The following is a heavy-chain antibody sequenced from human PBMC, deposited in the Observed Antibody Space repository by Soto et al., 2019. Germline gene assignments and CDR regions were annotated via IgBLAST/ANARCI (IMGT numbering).Heavy chain of an antibody. D-gene: IGHD4-17*01. Sequence: SETLSLTCTVSGGSISSSDYYWGWIRQPPGRALEWIGSVFYSGSTYYNSSLESRVTMSVDTSKNQFSLRLSSVTAADTAVYYCRRLNRDYGRDIPDHWGQGTLVTVSS. CDR1: GGSISSSDYY. V-gene: IGHV4-39*01. CDR2: VFYSGST. J-gene: IGHJ4*02. CDR3: RRLNRDYGRDIPDH.